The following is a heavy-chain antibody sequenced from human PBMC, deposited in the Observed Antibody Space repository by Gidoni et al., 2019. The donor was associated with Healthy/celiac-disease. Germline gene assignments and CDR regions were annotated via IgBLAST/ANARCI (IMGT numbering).Heavy chain of an antibody. V-gene: IGHV3-33*01. J-gene: IGHJ4*02. CDR2: IWYDGSNK. D-gene: IGHD3-10*01. CDR1: GFPFSSYG. CDR3: AREVGELSPFDY. Sequence: QVQLVESGGGVVQPGRSLRLSCAASGFPFSSYGMHWVRQAPGKGLGWVAVIWYDGSNKYYADSVKGRFTISRDNSKNTLYLQMNSLRAEDTAVYYCAREVGELSPFDYWGQGTLVTVSS.